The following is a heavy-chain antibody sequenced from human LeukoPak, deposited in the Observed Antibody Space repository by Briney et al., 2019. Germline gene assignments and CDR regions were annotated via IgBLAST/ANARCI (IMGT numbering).Heavy chain of an antibody. CDR3: AKDYYDSSGYRYFDF. Sequence: GGSLRLSCAASGFTFSSYAMSWVRQAPGKGLEWVSAISGSGGSTYYADSVKGRFTISRDNSKNTLYLQMNSLRAEDTAVYYCAKDYYDSSGYRYFDFWGQGTLVTVYS. J-gene: IGHJ4*02. V-gene: IGHV3-23*01. CDR1: GFTFSSYA. D-gene: IGHD3-22*01. CDR2: ISGSGGST.